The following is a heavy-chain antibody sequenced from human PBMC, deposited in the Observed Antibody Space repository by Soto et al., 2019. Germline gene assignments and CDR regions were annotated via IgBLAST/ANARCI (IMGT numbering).Heavy chain of an antibody. V-gene: IGHV1-18*01. J-gene: IGHJ6*02. CDR2: ISAYNGNT. CDR1: GYTFTSYC. Sequence: ASVKVSCKSSGYTFTSYCISRVRQAPGQGLEWMGWISAYNGNTNYAQKLQGRVTMTTDTSTSTAYMELRSLRSDDTAVYYCARDVGYCSGGSCYSYYYGMDVWGQGTTVTVS. D-gene: IGHD2-15*01. CDR3: ARDVGYCSGGSCYSYYYGMDV.